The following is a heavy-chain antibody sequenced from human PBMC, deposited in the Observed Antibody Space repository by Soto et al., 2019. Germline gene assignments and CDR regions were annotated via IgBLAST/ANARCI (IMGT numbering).Heavy chain of an antibody. CDR2: INPNSGGT. CDR1: GYTFTGYY. CDR3: ARRKGDYYDSSGYHYYFDY. Sequence: QVQLVQSGAPVKKPGASVKVSCKASGYTFTGYYVHWVRQAPGQGLEWMGWINPNSGGTKSAQKFQGRVTMTRDTSINTAYMELSRLRSDDTAVYYCARRKGDYYDSSGYHYYFDYWGQGTLVTVSS. J-gene: IGHJ4*02. V-gene: IGHV1-2*02. D-gene: IGHD3-22*01.